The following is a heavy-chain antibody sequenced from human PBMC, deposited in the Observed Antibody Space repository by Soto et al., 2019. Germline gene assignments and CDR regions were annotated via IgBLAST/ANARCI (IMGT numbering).Heavy chain of an antibody. J-gene: IGHJ5*02. CDR1: GGTFSNYA. Sequence: QVQLVQSGAEVKKPGSSVKVSCKASGGTFSNYAITWVRQAPGQGLEWLGRIIPIFGSANYAQKFQGRVRITADESTTTDYMELSSLGSDDTAVYYCAKDGGKDGYFGNWFDPWSQGTLVPVSS. CDR3: AKDGGKDGYFGNWFDP. CDR2: IIPIFGSA. D-gene: IGHD5-12*01. V-gene: IGHV1-69*15.